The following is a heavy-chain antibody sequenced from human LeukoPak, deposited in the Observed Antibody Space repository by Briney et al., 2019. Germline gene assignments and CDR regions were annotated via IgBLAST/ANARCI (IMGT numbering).Heavy chain of an antibody. CDR3: ARAEYSSSSGGMDV. Sequence: GGSLRLSCAASGFTFSSYEMNWVRQAPGKGLEWVSYISSSGSTIYYADSVKGRFTISRDNAKKSLYLQMNSLRAEDTAVYYCARAEYSSSSGGMDVWGQGNTVTVSS. D-gene: IGHD6-6*01. J-gene: IGHJ6*02. CDR1: GFTFSSYE. V-gene: IGHV3-48*03. CDR2: ISSSGSTI.